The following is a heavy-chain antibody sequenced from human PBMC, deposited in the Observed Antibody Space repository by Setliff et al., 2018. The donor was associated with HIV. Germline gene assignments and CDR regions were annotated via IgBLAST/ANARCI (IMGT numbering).Heavy chain of an antibody. Sequence: ASVKVSCKASGYTFTSYGISWVRQAPGQGLEWMGWISAYNGNTNYAQKLQGRVTMTTDTSSSTAYLDLRSLRSDDTAVYYCARGNRSYFFDYWGQGTPVTVSS. V-gene: IGHV1-18*01. J-gene: IGHJ4*02. CDR3: ARGNRSYFFDY. CDR1: GYTFTSYG. CDR2: ISAYNGNT.